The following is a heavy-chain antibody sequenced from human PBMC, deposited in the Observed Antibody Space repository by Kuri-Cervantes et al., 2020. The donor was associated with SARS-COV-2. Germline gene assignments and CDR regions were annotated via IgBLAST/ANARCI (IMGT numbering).Heavy chain of an antibody. CDR3: AKKGGKLVVPAAMLDY. V-gene: IGHV3-64D*06. Sequence: GESLKISCSASGFTFSSYAMHWVRQAPGKGLEYVSAISSNGGSTYYADSVKGRFTISRDNSKNTLYLQMNSLRAEDTAVYYCAKKGGKLVVPAAMLDYWGQGTLVTVSS. D-gene: IGHD2-2*01. J-gene: IGHJ4*02. CDR1: GFTFSSYA. CDR2: ISSNGGST.